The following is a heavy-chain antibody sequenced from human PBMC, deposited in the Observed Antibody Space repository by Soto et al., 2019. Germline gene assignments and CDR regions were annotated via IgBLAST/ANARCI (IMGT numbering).Heavy chain of an antibody. CDR1: GFTFSSYS. J-gene: IGHJ6*02. CDR2: ISSSSSTI. D-gene: IGHD3-10*01. V-gene: IGHV3-48*02. Sequence: PGGSLRLSCAASGFTFSSYSMNWVRQAPGKGLEWVSYISSSSSTIYYADSVKGRFTISRDNAKNSLYLQMNSLRDEDTAVYYCARFGGVIRSYYYYGMDVWGQGTTVTVSS. CDR3: ARFGGVIRSYYYYGMDV.